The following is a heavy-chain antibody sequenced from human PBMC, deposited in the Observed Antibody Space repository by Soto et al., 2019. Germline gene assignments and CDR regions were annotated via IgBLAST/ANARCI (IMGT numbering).Heavy chain of an antibody. CDR3: ARVPTVVQALDY. CDR1: GGSISSGDYY. J-gene: IGHJ4*02. D-gene: IGHD4-17*01. CDR2: IYYSGST. Sequence: SETLSLTCTVSGGSISSGDYYWSWIRQPPGKGLEWIGYIYYSGSTYYNPSLKSRVTISVDTSKNQFSLKLSSVTAADTAVYYCARVPTVVQALDYWGQGTLVTV. V-gene: IGHV4-30-4*01.